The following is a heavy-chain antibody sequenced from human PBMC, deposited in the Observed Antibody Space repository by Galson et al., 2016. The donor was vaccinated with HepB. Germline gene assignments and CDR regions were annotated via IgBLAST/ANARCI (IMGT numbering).Heavy chain of an antibody. J-gene: IGHJ4*01. CDR3: ATISTGDYYFNY. D-gene: IGHD2-21*02. CDR1: GFTLDDYV. CDR2: ISWDGGST. Sequence: SLRLSCAASGFTLDDYVLHWVRQAPGKGLEWVSLISWDGGSTFYADSVKGRFTISRDNSKNSLFLQMDSLRTEDTAFYYCATISTGDYYFNYWGHGTLVTVSS. V-gene: IGHV3-43*01.